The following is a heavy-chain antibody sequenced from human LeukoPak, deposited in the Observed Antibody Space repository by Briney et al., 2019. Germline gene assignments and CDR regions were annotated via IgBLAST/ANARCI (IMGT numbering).Heavy chain of an antibody. Sequence: PSETLSLTCAVYGGSFSNYYWSWIRQPPGEGLEWIGNFYYSGSTYYNPSLQSRVTISVDTSRNEFSLKLTSVTAADTAVYYCARLFRDGYNFIQHWGQGTLVTVSS. D-gene: IGHD5-24*01. V-gene: IGHV4-34*01. CDR2: FYYSGST. J-gene: IGHJ1*01. CDR3: ARLFRDGYNFIQH. CDR1: GGSFSNYY.